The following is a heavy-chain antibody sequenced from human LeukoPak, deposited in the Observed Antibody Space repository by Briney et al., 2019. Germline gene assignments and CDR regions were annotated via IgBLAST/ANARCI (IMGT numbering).Heavy chain of an antibody. V-gene: IGHV3-66*01. Sequence: GGSLRLSCAASAFTISSNYMTWVRQAPGKGLEWVSVIYSGGTRYCADSVTGRFTISRDNSKNTLHLQMNTLRAEDTAVYYCARLISVAGTGAFDIWGQGTMVTVSS. D-gene: IGHD6-19*01. CDR2: IYSGGTR. J-gene: IGHJ3*02. CDR1: AFTISSNY. CDR3: ARLISVAGTGAFDI.